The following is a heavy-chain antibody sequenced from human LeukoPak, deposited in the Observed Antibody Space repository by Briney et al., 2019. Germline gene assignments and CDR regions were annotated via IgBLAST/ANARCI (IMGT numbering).Heavy chain of an antibody. CDR3: AKDPSPSYCSSDLCWKY. CDR2: NTNSGGYT. J-gene: IGHJ4*02. D-gene: IGHD2-8*01. V-gene: IGHV3-23*01. CDR1: GFPYSTHS. Sequence: GGSLRLSCAASGFPYSTHSMSWVRQAPGRGLEWVSTNTNSGGYTYYADSVKGRLIISRDNSKNTLHLQMNSLRAQETAVYYFAKDPSPSYCSSDLCWKYWGQGSLGTV.